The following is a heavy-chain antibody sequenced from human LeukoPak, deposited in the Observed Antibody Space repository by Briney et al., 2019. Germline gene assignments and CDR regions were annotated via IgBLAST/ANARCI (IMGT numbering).Heavy chain of an antibody. V-gene: IGHV1-69*01. CDR2: IIPIFGTA. Sequence: VKVSCKASGGTFSSYAISWVRQAPGQGLEWMGGIIPIFGTANYAQKFQGRVTITADESTSTAYMELSSLRSEDTAVYFCAREMSVAGYYFDSWGQGTLVTVSS. D-gene: IGHD6-19*01. J-gene: IGHJ4*02. CDR3: AREMSVAGYYFDS. CDR1: GGTFSSYA.